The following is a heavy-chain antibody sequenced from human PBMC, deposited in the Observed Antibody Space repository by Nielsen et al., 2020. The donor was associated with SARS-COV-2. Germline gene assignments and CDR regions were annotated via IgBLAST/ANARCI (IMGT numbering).Heavy chain of an antibody. CDR3: ARVVPDSSGYYPDVFDI. D-gene: IGHD3-22*01. Sequence: GSLRLSCAVSGGSISSSNWWSWVRQPPGKGLEWIGEIYHSGSTNYNPSLKSRVTISVDKSKNQFSLKLSSVTAADTAVYYCARVVPDSSGYYPDVFDIWGQGTMVTVSS. CDR1: GGSISSSNW. CDR2: IYHSGST. J-gene: IGHJ3*02. V-gene: IGHV4-4*02.